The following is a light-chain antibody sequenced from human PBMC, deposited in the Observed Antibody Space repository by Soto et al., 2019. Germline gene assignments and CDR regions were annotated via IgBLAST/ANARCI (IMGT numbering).Light chain of an antibody. CDR3: SSYTSSSTYV. CDR1: TSDVGGSNG. Sequence: QCVLTHVVSVSGSARGGLPITKKETTSDVGGSNGVSWYQQPPGTAPKLMIYDVSNRPSGVPDRFPGSKSGNTASLTISGLQAEDEGDYYCSSYTSSSTYVFGTGTKVTVL. V-gene: IGLV2-18*02. J-gene: IGLJ1*01. CDR2: DVS.